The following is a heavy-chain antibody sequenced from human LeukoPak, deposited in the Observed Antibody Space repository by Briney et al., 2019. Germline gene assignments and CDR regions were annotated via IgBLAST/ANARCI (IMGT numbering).Heavy chain of an antibody. CDR2: INHSGST. J-gene: IGHJ4*02. D-gene: IGHD3-10*01. CDR3: ARGRYYYGSGSYYPKGFDY. V-gene: IGHV4-34*01. CDR1: GGSFSGYY. Sequence: RSSETLSLTCAVYGGSFSGYYWSWIRQPPGKGLEWIGEINHSGSTNYNPSLKSRVTISVDTSKNQFSLKLSSVTAADTAVYYCARGRYYYGSGSYYPKGFDYWGQGTLVTVSS.